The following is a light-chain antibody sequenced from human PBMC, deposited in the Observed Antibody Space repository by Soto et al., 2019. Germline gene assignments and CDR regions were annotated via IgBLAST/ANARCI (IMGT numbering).Light chain of an antibody. Sequence: EIVLTQSPGTLSLSPGERATLSCRASQSVSSKYLAWYQQKPGQAPRVLIYGTSIRASGVPERFSGGGSGTDFTLTITRLEPEDFAVYFCQQYGSSLFTFGPGTKVDFK. CDR3: QQYGSSLFT. V-gene: IGKV3-20*01. CDR1: QSVSSKY. J-gene: IGKJ3*01. CDR2: GTS.